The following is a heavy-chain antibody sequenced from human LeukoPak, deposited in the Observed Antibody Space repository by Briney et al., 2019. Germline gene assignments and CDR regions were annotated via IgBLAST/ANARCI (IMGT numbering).Heavy chain of an antibody. CDR3: TTAFPGLLRYFDWLLTNPDY. J-gene: IGHJ4*02. V-gene: IGHV3-15*01. CDR2: IKSKTDGGKI. D-gene: IGHD3-9*01. CDR1: RFTLSNAW. Sequence: GGSLRLSCAASRFTLSNAWMLWVPQAPGKALEWVGRIKSKTDGGKIDYAARVKGRFTISRDDSKNTLYLQMNSLNTEDTAVYYCTTAFPGLLRYFDWLLTNPDYWGQGTLVTVSS.